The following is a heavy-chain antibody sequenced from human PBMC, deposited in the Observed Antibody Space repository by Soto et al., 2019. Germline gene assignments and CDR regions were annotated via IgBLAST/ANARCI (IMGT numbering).Heavy chain of an antibody. CDR3: ARDHPVTFVDY. J-gene: IGHJ4*02. CDR2: ISSSSSTI. V-gene: IGHV3-48*02. D-gene: IGHD4-17*01. Sequence: EVQLVESGGGLVQPGGSLRLSCAASGFTFSSYSMNWVRQAPGKGLEWVSYISSSSSTIYYADSVKGRFTISRDNAKNSLYLQIDSLRDEDTAVYYCARDHPVTFVDYWGQGTLVTVSS. CDR1: GFTFSSYS.